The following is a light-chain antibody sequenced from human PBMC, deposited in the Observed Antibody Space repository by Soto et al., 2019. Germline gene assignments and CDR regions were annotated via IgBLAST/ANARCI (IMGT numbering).Light chain of an antibody. V-gene: IGKV1-5*01. CDR2: GAS. J-gene: IGKJ1*01. CDR3: QHHNSYSQT. CDR1: QSIRHY. Sequence: DIQIIQFPPNLFASVREKSTLTCRASQSIRHYLAWYQQMPGKAPKLLIYGASTLQSGVPSRFSGSGSGTEFTLTISSLQPDDFGTYFCQHHNSYSQTFGQGTKV.